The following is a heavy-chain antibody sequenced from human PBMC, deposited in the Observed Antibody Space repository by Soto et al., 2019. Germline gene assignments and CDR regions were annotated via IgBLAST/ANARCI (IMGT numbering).Heavy chain of an antibody. V-gene: IGHV1-18*01. J-gene: IGHJ6*02. CDR2: ISAYNGKI. Sequence: QVQLVQSGAAVREPGASVTVSCKASGYTFTNYGISWVRQAPGQGLEWIGWISAYNGKIDYAQKVQGRVTRTTDTSTSIAFMELRRLRSDDTAVYYCARETIPQINYYGTDVWGQGTTVTVSS. CDR1: GYTFTNYG. D-gene: IGHD3-3*01. CDR3: ARETIPQINYYGTDV.